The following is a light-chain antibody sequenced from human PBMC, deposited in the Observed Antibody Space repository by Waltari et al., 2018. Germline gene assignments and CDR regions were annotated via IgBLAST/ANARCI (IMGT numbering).Light chain of an antibody. V-gene: IGKV1-33*01. CDR3: QQYDNLPPL. CDR1: QDISNH. J-gene: IGKJ4*01. CDR2: DAS. Sequence: DIQMTQSPSSLSASVGDRVTITCQASQDISNHLNWYQQKPGKAPKLLIYDASNLETGVPSRFSGRGSGTDFTFTISSLQPEDIATYYCQQYDNLPPLFGGGTKVEIK.